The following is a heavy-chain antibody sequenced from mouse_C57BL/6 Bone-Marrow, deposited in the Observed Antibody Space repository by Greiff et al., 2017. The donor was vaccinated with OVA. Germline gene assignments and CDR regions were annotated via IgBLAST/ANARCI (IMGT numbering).Heavy chain of an antibody. D-gene: IGHD4-1*01. Sequence: QVQLQQPGAELVMPGASVKLSCKASGYTFTSYWMHWVKQRPGQGLEWIGEIDPSDSYTNYNQKFKGKSTLTVDKSSSTAYMRLSSLTSEDSAVYYCARKANWDFLYYFDYWGQGTTLTVSS. V-gene: IGHV1-69*01. CDR3: ARKANWDFLYYFDY. CDR2: IDPSDSYT. J-gene: IGHJ2*01. CDR1: GYTFTSYW.